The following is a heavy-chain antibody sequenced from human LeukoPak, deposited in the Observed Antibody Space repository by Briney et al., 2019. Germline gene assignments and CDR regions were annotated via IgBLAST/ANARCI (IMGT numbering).Heavy chain of an antibody. Sequence: GGSLRLSCVASGFTFSNYWMTWVRQAPGKGLEWVANIKQDGSGKNYVDSVKGRFTISRDNAKTSLYLQMNSLRAEDTAVYYCARSLWPEDYWGQGTLVTVSS. CDR3: ARSLWPEDY. CDR2: IKQDGSGK. J-gene: IGHJ4*02. D-gene: IGHD5-18*01. V-gene: IGHV3-7*01. CDR1: GFTFSNYW.